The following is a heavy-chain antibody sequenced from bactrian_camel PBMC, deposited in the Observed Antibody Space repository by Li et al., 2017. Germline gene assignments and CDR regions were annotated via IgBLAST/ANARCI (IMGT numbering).Heavy chain of an antibody. D-gene: IGHD4*01. CDR3: ARRDYFSCYD. V-gene: IGHV3S40*01. J-gene: IGHJ4*01. CDR1: EFAFRNYD. Sequence: VQLVESGGDLVQAGGSLRLSCALSEFAFRNYDMSWVRQAPGKGLEWVSAIALLSGRTYYADSVKGRFIISRDNAENTVYLQLNSLKIEDMAMYYCARRDYFSCYDWGQGTQVTVS. CDR2: IALLSGRT.